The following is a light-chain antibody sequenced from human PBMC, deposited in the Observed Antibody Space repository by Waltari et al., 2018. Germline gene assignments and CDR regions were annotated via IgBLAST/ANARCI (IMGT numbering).Light chain of an antibody. Sequence: TQSPSVSVTAGQTASVSCGGYNIEKKSVHWYQQKPGQAPMLVITYDDDRPPGIPPRFSGSNSGNAAILTISRVEAGDEADYYCQVWDSDAGQPLFGGGTKLTV. CDR3: QVWDSDAGQPL. CDR2: YDD. CDR1: NIEKKS. V-gene: IGLV3-21*01. J-gene: IGLJ2*01.